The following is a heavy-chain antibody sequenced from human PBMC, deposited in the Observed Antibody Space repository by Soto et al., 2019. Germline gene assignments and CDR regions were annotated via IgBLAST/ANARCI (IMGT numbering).Heavy chain of an antibody. CDR3: ARSYCSSTRCYPFFDY. V-gene: IGHV4-59*01. CDR2: IYYSGST. CDR1: GGSISTYY. Sequence: SETLSLTCTVSGGSISTYYWSWIRQPPGKGLEWIGYIYYSGSTDYNPSLKSRVTISVDTSKNQFSLQLYSVTAADTAVYYCARSYCSSTRCYPFFDYWGQGTLVTVSS. J-gene: IGHJ4*02. D-gene: IGHD2-2*01.